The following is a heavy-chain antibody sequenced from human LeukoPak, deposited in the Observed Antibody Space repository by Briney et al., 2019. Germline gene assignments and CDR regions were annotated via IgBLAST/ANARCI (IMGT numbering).Heavy chain of an antibody. V-gene: IGHV3-48*03. CDR1: GFTFSSYE. Sequence: GGSLRLSCAASGFTFSSYEMNWVRQAPGKGLEWVSYISSGSSSIYYADSVKGRFTISRDNAKNSLYLQMNSLRAEDTAVYYCARGYSSSGLLYYYYMDVWGKGTTVTVSS. CDR2: ISSGSSSI. D-gene: IGHD6-6*01. J-gene: IGHJ6*03. CDR3: ARGYSSSGLLYYYYMDV.